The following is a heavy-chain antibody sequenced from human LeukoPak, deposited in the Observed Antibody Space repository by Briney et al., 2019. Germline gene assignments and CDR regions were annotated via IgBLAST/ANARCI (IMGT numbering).Heavy chain of an antibody. CDR1: GFTFSSHW. Sequence: GGSLRLSCAASGFTFSSHWMSWVRQAPGKGLEWVANIREGGGLQYYVDSVEGRFTISRDNARKSVFLQMNTLRVDDTAVYYCTRVSGAYDVSDYWGQGALVTVSS. V-gene: IGHV3-7*03. J-gene: IGHJ4*02. CDR3: TRVSGAYDVSDY. D-gene: IGHD3-3*01. CDR2: IREGGGLQ.